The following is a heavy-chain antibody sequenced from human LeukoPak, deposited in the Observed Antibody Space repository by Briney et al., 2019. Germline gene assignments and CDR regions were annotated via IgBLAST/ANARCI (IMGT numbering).Heavy chain of an antibody. CDR3: ARDRLSSSWYSRYFQH. CDR1: VYTFTSYG. V-gene: IGHV1-18*04. J-gene: IGHJ1*01. Sequence: GASVKVSCKASVYTFTSYGISWVRQAPGQGLEWMGWISAYNGNTNYAQKLQGRVTMTTDTSTSTAYMELRSLRSDDTAVYYCARDRLSSSWYSRYFQHWGQGTLVTVSS. CDR2: ISAYNGNT. D-gene: IGHD6-13*01.